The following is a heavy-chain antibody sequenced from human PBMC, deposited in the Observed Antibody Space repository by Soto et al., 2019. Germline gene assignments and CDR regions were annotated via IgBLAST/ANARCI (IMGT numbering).Heavy chain of an antibody. CDR3: ATGGGGGYSGYRQISYFDY. Sequence: QVQLVQSGAEVKKPGSSVKVSCKASGGTFSSYAISWVRQAPGQGLEWMGGIIPIFGTANYAQKFQGRVTITADESTSTAYMELSSLRSEDTAVHYCATGGGGGYSGYRQISYFDYWGQGTLVTVSS. J-gene: IGHJ4*02. CDR1: GGTFSSYA. V-gene: IGHV1-69*01. D-gene: IGHD5-12*01. CDR2: IIPIFGTA.